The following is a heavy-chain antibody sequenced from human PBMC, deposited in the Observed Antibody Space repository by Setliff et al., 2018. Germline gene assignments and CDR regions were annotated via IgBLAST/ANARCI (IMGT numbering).Heavy chain of an antibody. J-gene: IGHJ6*02. V-gene: IGHV1-18*01. CDR3: ARDRAAAGSKYYYYYYGMDV. Sequence: ASVKVSCKTSGYTFTNYGITWVRQAPGQGLQWVGWISVYSGNAYYAQKLQGRVTMTTDTSTSTAYMELRSLRSDATAMYYCARDRAAAGSKYYYYYYGMDVWGQGTTVTVSS. CDR2: ISVYSGNA. CDR1: GYTFTNYG. D-gene: IGHD6-13*01.